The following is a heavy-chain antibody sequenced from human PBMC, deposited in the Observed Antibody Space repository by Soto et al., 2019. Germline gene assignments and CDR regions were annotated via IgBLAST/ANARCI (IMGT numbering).Heavy chain of an antibody. CDR3: ANHGGFDS. J-gene: IGHJ3*01. V-gene: IGHV3-23*01. Sequence: EGQLLQSGGGLVQPGGSLRVSCAASGLTFSSSGMSWVRQAPGKGLEWVSSISVRGDYRYYADSVKGRFTISRDNSKNTLYLQMNSLTAEDTAVYYCANHGGFDSWGQGTMVAVSS. CDR1: GLTFSSSG. D-gene: IGHD4-17*01. CDR2: ISVRGDYR.